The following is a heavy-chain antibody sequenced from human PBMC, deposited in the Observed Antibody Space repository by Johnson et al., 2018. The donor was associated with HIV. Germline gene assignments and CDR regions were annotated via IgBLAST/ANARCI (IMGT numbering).Heavy chain of an antibody. Sequence: QVQLVESGGGVVKPGGSLRLSCAASGFTFSDYYMSWIRQTPGKGLEWVAYISSSGTTVYNEDSVKGRFSISRDKAKQSFDLQMNSLRAEDTAVYYCAKDWYNWNDGGGYDAFDIWGQGTMVTVSS. V-gene: IGHV3-11*04. D-gene: IGHD1-1*01. CDR2: ISSSGTTV. CDR1: GFTFSDYY. CDR3: AKDWYNWNDGGGYDAFDI. J-gene: IGHJ3*02.